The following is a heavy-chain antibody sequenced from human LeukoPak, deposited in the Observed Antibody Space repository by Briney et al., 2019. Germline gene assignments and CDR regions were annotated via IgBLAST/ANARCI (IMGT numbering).Heavy chain of an antibody. CDR1: GFTFSNYW. CDR3: ARRSCSSISCFEDY. V-gene: IGHV3-7*01. D-gene: IGHD2-2*01. CDR2: IKQDGGEK. J-gene: IGHJ4*02. Sequence: GGSLRLSCGASGFTFSNYWMRWVRQAPGKGLEWVANIKQDGGEKYYVDSVKGRFTISRDNAKNSLYLQMNSLTAEDTAVYYCARRSCSSISCFEDYWGQGTLVTVSS.